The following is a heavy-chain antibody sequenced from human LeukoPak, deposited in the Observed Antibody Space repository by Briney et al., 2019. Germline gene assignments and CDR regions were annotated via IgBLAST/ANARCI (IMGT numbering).Heavy chain of an antibody. CDR2: ISSSGADT. D-gene: IGHD2-21*01. CDR3: ANGKGIAEAFDM. J-gene: IGHJ3*02. CDR1: GFTFTTYA. Sequence: PGASLRLSCAASGFTFTTYAMNWVRQSPGKGLEWVSTISSSGADTYYADSVKGRFTISRDNSKNTLDLQMHSLRAEDTAVYYCANGKGIAEAFDMWGQGTMVTVSS. V-gene: IGHV3-23*01.